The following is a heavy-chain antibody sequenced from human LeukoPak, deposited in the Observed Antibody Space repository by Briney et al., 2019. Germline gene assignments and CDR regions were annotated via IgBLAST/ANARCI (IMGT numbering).Heavy chain of an antibody. V-gene: IGHV4-59*01. J-gene: IGHJ4*02. CDR2: FSYSGST. Sequence: SETLSLTCTVSGGSISSYYWSWIRQSPGKGLEWIGYFSYSGSTNYSPSLKSRVTISVDTSKNQFSLKLSSVTAADTAVYYCAREGFGELTFDYWGQGILVTVSS. CDR3: AREGFGELTFDY. CDR1: GGSISSYY. D-gene: IGHD3-10*01.